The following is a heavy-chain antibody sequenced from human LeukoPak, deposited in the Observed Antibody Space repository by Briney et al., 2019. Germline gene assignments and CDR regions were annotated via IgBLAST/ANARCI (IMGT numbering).Heavy chain of an antibody. D-gene: IGHD4-23*01. CDR1: GDSVSSNSGA. V-gene: IGHV6-1*01. CDR2: TYYRSKWYN. J-gene: IGHJ4*01. Sequence: QTLSLTCAISGDSVSSNSGAWNWIKQSPSRGLEWLGRTYYRSKWYNEYAVSVKSRITINPDTSKNQFSLQLNSVSPEDTAVYYCARDGGNYLDFWGQGNLVTVSS. CDR3: ARDGGNYLDF.